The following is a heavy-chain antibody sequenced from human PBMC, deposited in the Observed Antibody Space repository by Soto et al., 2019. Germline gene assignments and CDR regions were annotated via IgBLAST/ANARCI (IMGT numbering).Heavy chain of an antibody. J-gene: IGHJ4*02. CDR2: ISPYNGNT. Sequence: ASVKVSCKASGYTFTGYGFSWARQAPGQGLEWMGWISPYNGNTKYAQKLQDRVTMTTDTFTSTAYMELRSLRYEDTAVYYCARDLDGSGAYYTDYWGQGTLVTVSS. CDR1: GYTFTGYG. CDR3: ARDLDGSGAYYTDY. V-gene: IGHV1-18*01. D-gene: IGHD3-10*01.